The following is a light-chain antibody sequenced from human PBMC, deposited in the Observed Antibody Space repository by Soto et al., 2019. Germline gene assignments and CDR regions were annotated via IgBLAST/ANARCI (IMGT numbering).Light chain of an antibody. CDR2: DAS. Sequence: LQMTHSPSSLSSSVGDRVTITFQASQNINNYLNWYQQKPGRAPKLLIYDASNLEAGVPSRFRGSGSGTDFTFTISRLQPEDIATYYCQQYENLPTFGQGTRLEIK. J-gene: IGKJ5*01. CDR3: QQYENLPT. CDR1: QNINNY. V-gene: IGKV1-33*01.